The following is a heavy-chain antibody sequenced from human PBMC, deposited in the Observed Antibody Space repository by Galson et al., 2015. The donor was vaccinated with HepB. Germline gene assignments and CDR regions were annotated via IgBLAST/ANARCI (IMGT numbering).Heavy chain of an antibody. CDR1: DYTFTSYG. CDR2: ISAYSGNT. CDR3: ARGTTDYYYYYYMDV. D-gene: IGHD4-11*01. J-gene: IGHJ6*03. V-gene: IGHV1-18*01. Sequence: SVKVSCKASDYTFTSYGISWVRQAPGQGLEWMGWISAYSGNTNHAQKFQGRVTITTDTSTSTAYMELRSLRSDDTAVYYCARGTTDYYYYYYMDVWGKGTTVTVSS.